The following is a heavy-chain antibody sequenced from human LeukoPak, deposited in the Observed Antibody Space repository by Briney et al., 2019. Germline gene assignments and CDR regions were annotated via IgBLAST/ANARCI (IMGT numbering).Heavy chain of an antibody. CDR3: ARDRIVATIPRLGYFDY. V-gene: IGHV3-21*01. Sequence: GGSLRLSCAASGFTFSSSAMNWVRQAPGKGLEWVSSISSSSSYIYYADSVKGRFTISRDNAKNSLYLQMNSLRAEDTAVYYCARDRIVATIPRLGYFDYWGQGTLVTVSS. CDR2: ISSSSSYI. D-gene: IGHD5-12*01. CDR1: GFTFSSSA. J-gene: IGHJ4*02.